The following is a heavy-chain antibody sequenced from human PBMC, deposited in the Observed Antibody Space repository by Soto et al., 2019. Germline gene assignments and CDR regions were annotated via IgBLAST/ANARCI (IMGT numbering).Heavy chain of an antibody. D-gene: IGHD6-13*01. CDR3: ARGTKGAHGTDY. CDR1: GFTFSNYW. CDR2: INNDGTFT. V-gene: IGHV3-74*03. Sequence: PGGSLRLSCAASGFTFSNYWMHWVRQGPGKGLVWVSRINNDGTFTTYADSVKGRFTISRDNAKNTLYLQMNSLRAEDTALYYCARGTKGAHGTDYWGQGTLVTVSS. J-gene: IGHJ4*02.